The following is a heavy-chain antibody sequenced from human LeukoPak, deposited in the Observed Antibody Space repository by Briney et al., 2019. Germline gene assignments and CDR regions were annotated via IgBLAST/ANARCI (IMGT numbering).Heavy chain of an antibody. D-gene: IGHD1-1*01. CDR3: ARDQLARRTMTTGDY. Sequence: GGSLRLSCAASGFTFSSYSMNWVRQAPGKGLEWVSSISSSSSYIYYADSVKGRFTISRDNAKNSLYLQMNSLRAEDTAVYYCARDQLARRTMTTGDYWGQGTLVTVSS. J-gene: IGHJ4*02. V-gene: IGHV3-21*01. CDR2: ISSSSSYI. CDR1: GFTFSSYS.